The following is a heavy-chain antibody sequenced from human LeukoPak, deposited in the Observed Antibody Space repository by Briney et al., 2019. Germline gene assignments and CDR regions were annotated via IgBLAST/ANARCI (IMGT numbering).Heavy chain of an antibody. Sequence: ASVKVSCKASGYTFTGYYMHWVRQAPGQGLEWMGWINPNSGGTNYAQKFQGRVTMTRDTSISTAYMELSRLRSDDTAVYYCARVSTRYDSGVDYWGQGTLVTVSS. J-gene: IGHJ4*02. CDR2: INPNSGGT. CDR3: ARVSTRYDSGVDY. D-gene: IGHD3-22*01. CDR1: GYTFTGYY. V-gene: IGHV1-2*02.